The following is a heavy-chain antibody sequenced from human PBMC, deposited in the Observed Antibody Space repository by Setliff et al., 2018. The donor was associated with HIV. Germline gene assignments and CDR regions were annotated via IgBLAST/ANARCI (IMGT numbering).Heavy chain of an antibody. CDR1: GFTFTSHS. Sequence: PGESLRLSCVTSGFTFTSHSMNWVRLRPGKGLEWVASISGSGTYTHYADSVRGRFTVSRGNAKNSLWLQLDSLKVEDTALYFCVRSLSGNSSTYYWAFDFWGQGAPVTVSS. CDR2: ISGSGTYT. J-gene: IGHJ4*02. D-gene: IGHD3-22*01. V-gene: IGHV3-21*01. CDR3: VRSLSGNSSTYYWAFDF.